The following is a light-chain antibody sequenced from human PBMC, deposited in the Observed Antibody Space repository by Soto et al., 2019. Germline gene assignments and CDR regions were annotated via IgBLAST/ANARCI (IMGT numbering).Light chain of an antibody. CDR1: SSNIGAGYD. CDR2: GDY. J-gene: IGLJ2*01. Sequence: QSVLTQPPSVSGDPGQRVTISCTGSSSNIGAGYDVHWYQQLPETAPKLLIYGDYNRPSGVPDRFSGSKSGTSASLAITGLQAEDESDYYCQSYDTSLSTVIFGGGTKLTVL. CDR3: QSYDTSLSTVI. V-gene: IGLV1-40*01.